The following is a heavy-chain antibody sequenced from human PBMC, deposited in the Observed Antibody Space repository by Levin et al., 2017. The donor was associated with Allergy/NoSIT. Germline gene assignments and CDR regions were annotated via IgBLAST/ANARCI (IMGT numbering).Heavy chain of an antibody. CDR1: GYSFTSYD. Sequence: ASVKVSCKASGYSFTSYDINWVRQATGQGPEWMAWMNPNSGNVGYYAQKFQGRVTMTWDTSISTAYFELSSLRSEDTAVYYCARRMGTAIDFFDYWGQGTLVTVSS. J-gene: IGHJ4*02. D-gene: IGHD2-21*02. V-gene: IGHV1-8*01. CDR2: MNPNSGNV. CDR3: ARRMGTAIDFFDY.